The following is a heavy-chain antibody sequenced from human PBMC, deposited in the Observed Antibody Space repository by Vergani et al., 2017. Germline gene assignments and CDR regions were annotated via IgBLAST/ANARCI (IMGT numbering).Heavy chain of an antibody. J-gene: IGHJ4*02. D-gene: IGHD2-2*01. Sequence: QVQLQQWGAGLLKPSETLSLTCAVYGGSFSGYYWSWIRQPPGKGLEWIGEINHSGGTNYNPSLKSRVTISVDTSKNQLSLKLSSVTAADTAVYYCARGDCSSTSCPLDYWGQGTLVTVSS. CDR1: GGSFSGYY. CDR3: ARGDCSSTSCPLDY. CDR2: INHSGGT. V-gene: IGHV4-34*01.